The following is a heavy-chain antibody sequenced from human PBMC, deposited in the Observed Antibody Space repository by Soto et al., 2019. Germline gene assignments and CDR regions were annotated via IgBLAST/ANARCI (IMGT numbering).Heavy chain of an antibody. CDR3: ARDGGAIWSYDFWSRDYGMDV. CDR2: IYHSGST. D-gene: IGHD3-3*01. Sequence: SETLSLTCAVSGGSISSGGYSWSWVRQPPGKGLEWIGEIYHSGSTNYNPSLKSRVTISVDKSKNQFSLKLSSVTAADTAVYYCARDGGAIWSYDFWSRDYGMDVWGQGTTVTVSS. V-gene: IGHV4-4*02. J-gene: IGHJ6*02. CDR1: GGSISSGGYS.